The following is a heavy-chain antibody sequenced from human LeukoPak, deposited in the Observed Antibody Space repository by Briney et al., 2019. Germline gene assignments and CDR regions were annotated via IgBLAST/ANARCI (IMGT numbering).Heavy chain of an antibody. V-gene: IGHV4-59*12. CDR1: GGSISSYY. J-gene: IGHJ4*02. CDR3: ARDRTGVYSDY. Sequence: SETLSLTCTVPGGSISSYYWSWIRQPPGKGLEWIGYIYYSGSTNYNPSLKSRVTISVDTSKNQFSLKLSSVTAADTAVYYCARDRTGVYSDYWGQGTLVTVSS. D-gene: IGHD7-27*01. CDR2: IYYSGST.